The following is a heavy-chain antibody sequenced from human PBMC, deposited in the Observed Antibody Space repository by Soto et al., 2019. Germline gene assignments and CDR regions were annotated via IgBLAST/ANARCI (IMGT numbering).Heavy chain of an antibody. CDR3: ARGWFGPDV. J-gene: IGHJ6*03. CDR1: EFTFSGRS. CDR2: IDKVGTDS. D-gene: IGHD3-10*01. V-gene: IGHV3-74*01. Sequence: EVQLVESGGGLVQPGGSLRLSCAASEFTFSGRSVHWVRQSAGKGLVWVSGIDKVGTDSTYADSVKGRFTSSRDNAKNTVYLQMNSLRVEDTAVYYCARGWFGPDVWGKGTTVTVSS.